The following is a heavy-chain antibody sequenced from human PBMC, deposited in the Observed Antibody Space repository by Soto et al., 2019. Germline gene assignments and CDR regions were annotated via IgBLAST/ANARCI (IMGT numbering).Heavy chain of an antibody. Sequence: GSLSLSCAASGFTLSNAWMSWVRRAPGKGLEWVGRIKSKTDGGTTVYAAPVKGRFTISRDDSKNTLYLQMNSLKTDDTAVYYCTTVQLRYFDWSGYWGQGTLVTVTS. D-gene: IGHD3-9*01. CDR2: IKSKTDGGTT. J-gene: IGHJ4*02. V-gene: IGHV3-15*01. CDR3: TTVQLRYFDWSGY. CDR1: GFTLSNAW.